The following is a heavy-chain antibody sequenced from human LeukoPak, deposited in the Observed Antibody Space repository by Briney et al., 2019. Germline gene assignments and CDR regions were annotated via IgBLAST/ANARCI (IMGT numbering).Heavy chain of an antibody. CDR1: GFTFSNAW. CDR3: TTDLIAAAGSLRDV. Sequence: GGSLRLSCAASGFTFSNAWMSWVRQAPGKGLEWVGRIKSKTDGGTTDYAAPVKGRFTISRDDSKNTLYLQMNSLKTEDTAVYYCTTDLIAAAGSLRDVWGQGTTVTVSS. CDR2: IKSKTDGGTT. D-gene: IGHD6-13*01. J-gene: IGHJ6*02. V-gene: IGHV3-15*01.